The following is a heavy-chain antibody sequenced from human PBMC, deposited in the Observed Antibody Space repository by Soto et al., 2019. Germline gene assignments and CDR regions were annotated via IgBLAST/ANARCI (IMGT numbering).Heavy chain of an antibody. CDR2: IIPIFGTA. CDR1: GGTFSSYA. D-gene: IGHD1-26*01. Sequence: ASVKVSCKASGGTFSSYAISWVRQAPGQGLEWMGGIIPIFGTANYAQKFQGRVTITADESTSTAYMELSSLRSEDTAVYYCARKSYPSYYFDYRGQGTLVTVSS. V-gene: IGHV1-69*13. J-gene: IGHJ4*02. CDR3: ARKSYPSYYFDY.